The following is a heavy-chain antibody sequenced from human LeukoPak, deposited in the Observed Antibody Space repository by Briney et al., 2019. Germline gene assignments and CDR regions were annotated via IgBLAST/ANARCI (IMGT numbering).Heavy chain of an antibody. CDR3: AKSDCGGDHCKLLNY. D-gene: IGHD2-21*01. CDR1: GFTFGSYG. Sequence: GGSLRLSCAASGFTFGSYGMHWVRQAPGKGLEWVAVIWYGGSNKYYADSVKGRFTISRDNSKNTLYLQMNSLRAEDTAVYYCAKSDCGGDHCKLLNYWGQGTLVTVSS. J-gene: IGHJ4*02. CDR2: IWYGGSNK. V-gene: IGHV3-30*02.